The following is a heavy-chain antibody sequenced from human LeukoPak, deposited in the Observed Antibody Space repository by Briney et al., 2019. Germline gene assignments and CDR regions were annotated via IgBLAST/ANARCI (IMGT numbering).Heavy chain of an antibody. V-gene: IGHV3-21*01. Sequence: GGSLRLSCAASGFTFSSDAMSWVRQAPGKGLEWVSSISSSSSYIYYADSVKGRFTISRDNAKNSLYLQMNSLRAEDTAVYYCARDSDHVRDYWGQGTLVIVSS. J-gene: IGHJ4*02. CDR1: GFTFSSDA. CDR3: ARDSDHVRDY. D-gene: IGHD3-10*01. CDR2: ISSSSSYI.